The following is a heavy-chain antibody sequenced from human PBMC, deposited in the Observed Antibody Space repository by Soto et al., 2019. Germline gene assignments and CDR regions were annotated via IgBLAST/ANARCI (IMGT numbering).Heavy chain of an antibody. J-gene: IGHJ4*02. CDR2: IYYSGST. CDR1: GGSIISYY. CDR3: ARSDYYDSSGYGY. V-gene: IGHV4-59*01. Sequence: PSETLSLTCTVSGGSIISYYWSWSRQPPGKGLEWIGYIYYSGSTNYNPSLKSRVTISVDTSKNQFSLKLSSVTAADTAVYYCARSDYYDSSGYGYWGQGTLVTVSS. D-gene: IGHD3-22*01.